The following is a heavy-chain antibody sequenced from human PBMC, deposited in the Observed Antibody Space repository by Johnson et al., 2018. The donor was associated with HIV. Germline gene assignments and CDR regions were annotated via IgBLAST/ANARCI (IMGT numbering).Heavy chain of an antibody. CDR2: IKSKTDGGTA. CDR1: GFTFSSYA. Sequence: VQLVESGGGLVYPGGSLRLSCAASGFTFSSYALSWVCQAPGKGLVWIGRIKSKTDGGTADYPAPMKGRFTISRDDSINTLYLQMNTLKTMVTAVYYCTTDHAADAFDIWGQGTMVTVSS. J-gene: IGHJ3*02. V-gene: IGHV3-15*01. CDR3: TTDHAADAFDI.